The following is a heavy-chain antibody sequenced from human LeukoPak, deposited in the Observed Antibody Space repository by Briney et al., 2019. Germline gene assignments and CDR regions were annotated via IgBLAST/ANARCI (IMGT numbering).Heavy chain of an antibody. CDR3: ARHVKRAAAGAFDI. CDR1: GGSVSSGSYY. D-gene: IGHD6-13*01. V-gene: IGHV4-61*01. Sequence: SETLSLTCTVSGGSVSSGSYYWSWIRQPPGKGLEWIGYIYYSGSTNYNPSLKSRVTISVDTSKNQFSLKLSSVTAADTAVYYCARHVKRAAAGAFDIWGQGTMVTVSS. CDR2: IYYSGST. J-gene: IGHJ3*02.